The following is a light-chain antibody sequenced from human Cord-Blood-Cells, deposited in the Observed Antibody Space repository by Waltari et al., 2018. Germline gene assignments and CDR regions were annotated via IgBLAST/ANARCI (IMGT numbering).Light chain of an antibody. V-gene: IGKV1-5*01. CDR2: DAS. J-gene: IGKJ1*01. CDR3: QQYNSYSGT. CDR1: QSISSW. Sequence: DIQMTQSPSTLSASVGDRATITCRASQSISSWLAWYQQKPGKAPKLLTYDASSLESGVPSRFSGSGSGTEFTLTISSLQPDDFATYYCQQYNSYSGTFGQGTKVEIK.